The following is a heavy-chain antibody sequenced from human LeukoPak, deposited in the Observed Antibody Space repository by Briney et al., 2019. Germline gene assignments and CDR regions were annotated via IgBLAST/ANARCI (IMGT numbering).Heavy chain of an antibody. D-gene: IGHD6-19*01. CDR3: EGHSSGWTDY. CDR2: ISSSGGTT. CDR1: GFTFRTYA. Sequence: GGSLRLSCAASGFTFRTYAMSWVRQAPGKGLEWVSSISSSGGTTYYADSMKGRFTISTDNSKNTLYLQMNSLRAEDTAVYFCEGHSSGWTDYWGQGTLVTVSS. V-gene: IGHV3-23*01. J-gene: IGHJ4*02.